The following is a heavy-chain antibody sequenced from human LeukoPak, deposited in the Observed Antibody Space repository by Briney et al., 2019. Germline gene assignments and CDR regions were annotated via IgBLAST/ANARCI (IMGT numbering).Heavy chain of an antibody. J-gene: IGHJ4*02. CDR3: AREPNNVVTPAGFDY. Sequence: PGGSLRLSCAASGFTSSTYAMTWVRQAPGKGLEWVSTISSGADYTYYADSVKGRFTISRDNSKSTLYLQMNSLRAEDTAVYYCAREPNNVVTPAGFDYWGQGTLVTVSS. V-gene: IGHV3-23*01. CDR2: ISSGADYT. CDR1: GFTSSTYA. D-gene: IGHD2-2*01.